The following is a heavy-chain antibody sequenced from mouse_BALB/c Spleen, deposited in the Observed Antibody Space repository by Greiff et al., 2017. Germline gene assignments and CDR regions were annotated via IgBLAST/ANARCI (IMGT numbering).Heavy chain of an antibody. CDR3: AMGHYYGSH. CDR1: GFNIKDYY. Sequence: EVQLQQSGAELVRPGALVKLSCKASGFNIKDYYMHWVKQRPEQGLEWIGWIDPENGNTIYDPKFQGKASITADTSSNTAYLQLSSLTSEDTAVYYCAMGHYYGSHWGQGTLVTVSA. J-gene: IGHJ3*01. V-gene: IGHV14-1*02. D-gene: IGHD1-2*01. CDR2: IDPENGNT.